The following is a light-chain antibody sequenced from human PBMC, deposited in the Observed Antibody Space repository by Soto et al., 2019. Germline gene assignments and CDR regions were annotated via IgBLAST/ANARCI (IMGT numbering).Light chain of an antibody. Sequence: DSQMTQSPSSLSASVGDRVTITCRAGQDINIYLAWYQQKPGKVPKLLISAASTLQSGVPSRFSGSGSGTDFTLTISSLQPEDVATYYCQKYDGAPLTFGGGTKVEIK. CDR2: AAS. CDR1: QDINIY. V-gene: IGKV1-27*01. CDR3: QKYDGAPLT. J-gene: IGKJ4*01.